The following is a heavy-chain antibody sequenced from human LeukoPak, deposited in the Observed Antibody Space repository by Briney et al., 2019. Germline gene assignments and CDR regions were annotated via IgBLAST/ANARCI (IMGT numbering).Heavy chain of an antibody. V-gene: IGHV4-34*01. D-gene: IGHD3-3*01. CDR2: INHSGST. CDR1: GGSFSGYY. J-gene: IGHJ4*02. CDR3: ARVGNYDFWSGSETYFDY. Sequence: SETLSLTCAVYGGSFSGYYWSWIRQPPGKGLEWIGEINHSGSTNYNPSLKSRVTISVDTSKNQFSLKLSSVTAADTAVYYCARVGNYDFWSGSETYFDYWGQGTLVTVSS.